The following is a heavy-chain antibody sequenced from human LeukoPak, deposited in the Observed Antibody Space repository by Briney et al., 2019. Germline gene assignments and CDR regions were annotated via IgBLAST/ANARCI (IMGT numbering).Heavy chain of an antibody. Sequence: GGSLRLSCAASGFTFSSYGMNWVRQAPGKGLEWVSSIGSSSDYIYYADSVKDRFTISRDNAMNSLYLQMNSLRAEDTAIYYCARTYGGDGGQRFDYWGQGTLVTVSS. CDR1: GFTFSSYG. J-gene: IGHJ4*02. CDR2: IGSSSDYI. D-gene: IGHD2-21*02. V-gene: IGHV3-21*01. CDR3: ARTYGGDGGQRFDY.